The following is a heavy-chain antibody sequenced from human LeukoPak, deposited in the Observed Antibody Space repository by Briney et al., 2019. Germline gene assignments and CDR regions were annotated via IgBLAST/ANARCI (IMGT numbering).Heavy chain of an antibody. V-gene: IGHV4-4*07. Sequence: SETLSLTCTVSGGSISSYYWSWIRQPAGKGLEWTGRIYTSGSTNYNPSLKSRVTMSVDTSKNQFSLKLSSVTAADTAVYYCARSGTIFGVVVKLDIWGQGTMVTVSS. CDR1: GGSISSYY. CDR2: IYTSGST. J-gene: IGHJ3*02. D-gene: IGHD3-3*01. CDR3: ARSGTIFGVVVKLDI.